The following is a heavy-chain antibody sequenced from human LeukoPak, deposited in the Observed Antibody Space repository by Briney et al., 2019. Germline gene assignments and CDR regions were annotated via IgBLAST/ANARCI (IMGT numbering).Heavy chain of an antibody. D-gene: IGHD3-10*01. Sequence: SVKVSCKASGGTFSNYAISWVRQAPGQGLEWMGGIIPIFGTANYAQKFQGRVTITADESTSTAYMELSSLRSEDTAVYYCARDGVDGSGSPYFDYWGQRTLVTVSS. J-gene: IGHJ4*02. V-gene: IGHV1-69*13. CDR3: ARDGVDGSGSPYFDY. CDR2: IIPIFGTA. CDR1: GGTFSNYA.